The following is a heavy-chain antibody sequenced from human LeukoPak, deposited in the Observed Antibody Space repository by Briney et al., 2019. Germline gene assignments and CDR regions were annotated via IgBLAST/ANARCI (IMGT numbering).Heavy chain of an antibody. CDR3: ARDHSGWPGYFDY. CDR1: GGSISSTGYY. Sequence: SETLSLTCTVSGGSISSTGYYWTWVRRPAGKGLEWIGRIYPRGSTLYNPSLKSRVTISVDTSKNQFSLKLSSVTAADTAVYYCARDHSGWPGYFDYWGQGTLVTVSS. CDR2: IYPRGST. D-gene: IGHD6-19*01. V-gene: IGHV4-61*02. J-gene: IGHJ4*02.